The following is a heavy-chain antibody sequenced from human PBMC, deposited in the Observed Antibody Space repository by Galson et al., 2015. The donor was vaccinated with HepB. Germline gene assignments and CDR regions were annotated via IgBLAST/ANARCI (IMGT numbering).Heavy chain of an antibody. CDR1: GYTFTSYD. J-gene: IGHJ5*02. D-gene: IGHD3-16*01. CDR3: ARGRGLGEENWFDP. Sequence: SVKVSCKASGYTFTSYDINWVRQATGQGLEWVGWMSPNSANTGYAQKFQGRVTMTRNTSISTAYMELSSLRSEDTAVYYCARGRGLGEENWFDPWGQGTPVTVSS. V-gene: IGHV1-8*01. CDR2: MSPNSANT.